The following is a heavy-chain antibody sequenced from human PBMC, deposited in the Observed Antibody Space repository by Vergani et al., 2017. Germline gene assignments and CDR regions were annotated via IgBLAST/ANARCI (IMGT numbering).Heavy chain of an antibody. Sequence: EVQLLESGGGLAQPGGSLRLSCAASGFTFSSYSMNWVRQAPGKGLEWVSSISSSSSYIYYADSVKGRFTISRDNAKNSLYLQMNSLRAEDTAVYYCARDRGYDTGLDAFDIWGQGTMVTVSS. CDR2: ISSSSSYI. CDR1: GFTFSSYS. CDR3: ARDRGYDTGLDAFDI. V-gene: IGHV3-21*01. D-gene: IGHD3-22*01. J-gene: IGHJ3*02.